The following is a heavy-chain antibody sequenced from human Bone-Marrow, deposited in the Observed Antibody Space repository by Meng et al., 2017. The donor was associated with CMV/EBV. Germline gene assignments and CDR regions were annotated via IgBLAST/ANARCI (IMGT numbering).Heavy chain of an antibody. Sequence: GEYLKNSCAASGFTFSSYIMNWVRQAPGKGLVWVSSISSSSSYIYYADSLKGRFTISRDNANNSLYLQMNSLRAEDTAVYYCASLGGSSRYYYYGMVVWGQGTTVTVSS. J-gene: IGHJ6*01. CDR2: ISSSSSYI. D-gene: IGHD6-6*01. V-gene: IGHV3-21*01. CDR1: GFTFSSYI. CDR3: ASLGGSSRYYYYGMVV.